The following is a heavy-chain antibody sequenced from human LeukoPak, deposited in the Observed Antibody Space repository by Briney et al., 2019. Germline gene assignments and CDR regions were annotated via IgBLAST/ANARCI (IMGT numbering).Heavy chain of an antibody. CDR2: ISGSGGST. D-gene: IGHD5-18*01. CDR1: GFTFSSYA. CDR3: AKDRFREDTAMAHDY. V-gene: IGHV3-23*01. J-gene: IGHJ4*02. Sequence: GGSLRLSCAASGFTFSSYAMSWVRQAPGKGLEWVSAISGSGGSTYYADSVKGRFTISRDNSKNALYLQMNSLRAEDTAVYYCAKDRFREDTAMAHDYWGQGTLVTVSS.